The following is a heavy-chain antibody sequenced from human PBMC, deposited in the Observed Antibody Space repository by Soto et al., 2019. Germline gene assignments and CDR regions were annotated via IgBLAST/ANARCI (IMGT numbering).Heavy chain of an antibody. CDR1: GFTFRSYA. CDR3: AKVYGSGGYYDSPFDG. Sequence: PGGSLRLSCVASGFTFRSYAMSWVRQAPGKGLEWVSTVSTGGGSTFYADSAKGRFIISRDNSKNMLSLQMDSLRAEDTAVYYCAKVYGSGGYYDSPFDGWGQGTQVTVSS. CDR2: VSTGGGST. J-gene: IGHJ4*02. D-gene: IGHD3-22*01. V-gene: IGHV3-23*01.